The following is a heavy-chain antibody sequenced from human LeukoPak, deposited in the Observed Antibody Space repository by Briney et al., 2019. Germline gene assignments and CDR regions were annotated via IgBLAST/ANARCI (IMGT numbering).Heavy chain of an antibody. CDR3: ASARALYGYSGYDEPYFDY. D-gene: IGHD5-12*01. CDR1: GFIFSSYG. CDR2: VSYDGSDK. V-gene: IGHV3-30*03. Sequence: GRSLRLSCAASGFIFSSYGMHWVRQAPGKGLEWVALVSYDGSDKYYADSVEGRFTISRDNSKNTLYLQMNSLRAEDTAVYHCASARALYGYSGYDEPYFDYWGQGTLVTVSS. J-gene: IGHJ4*02.